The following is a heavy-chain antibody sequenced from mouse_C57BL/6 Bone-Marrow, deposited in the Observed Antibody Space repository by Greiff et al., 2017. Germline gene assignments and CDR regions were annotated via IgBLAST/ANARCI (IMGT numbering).Heavy chain of an antibody. CDR2: IRNKANNPAT. D-gene: IGHD6-2*01. J-gene: IGHJ4*01. V-gene: IGHV6-6*01. Sequence: EVKLEESGGGLVQPGGSMKLSCAASGFTFSDAWMDWVRQSPEKGLEWVGEIRNKANNPATYYAESVKGRFTISRDDSKSSVYLQMNSLRAEDTGSYYCTLSNPYAMDYWGQGTSVTVSA. CDR1: GFTFSDAW. CDR3: TLSNPYAMDY.